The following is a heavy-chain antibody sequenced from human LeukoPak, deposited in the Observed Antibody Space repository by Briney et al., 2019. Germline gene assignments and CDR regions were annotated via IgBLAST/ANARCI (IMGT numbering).Heavy chain of an antibody. V-gene: IGHV4-34*01. J-gene: IGHJ4*02. D-gene: IGHD3-22*01. Sequence: SETLSLTCAVYGGSFSGYYWSWIRQPPGKGLEWIGEIHHSGSTNYNPSLKSRVTISVDTSKNQFSLKLSSVTSADTAVYYCARGRRRGYDSSGYYYFDYWGQGTLVTVSS. CDR3: ARGRRRGYDSSGYYYFDY. CDR2: IHHSGST. CDR1: GGSFSGYY.